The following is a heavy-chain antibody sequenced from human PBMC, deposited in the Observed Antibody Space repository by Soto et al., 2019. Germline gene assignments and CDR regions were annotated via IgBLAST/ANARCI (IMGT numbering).Heavy chain of an antibody. CDR2: ISGSGGST. CDR3: AKGRMWLRFLYYGMDV. Sequence: EVQLLESGGGLVQPGGSLRLSCAASGFTFSSYAMSWVRQAPGKGLEWVSAISGSGGSTYYADSVKGRFTISRDNSKNTLYLQMNSLRAEDTAVYYCAKGRMWLRFLYYGMDVWGQGTTVTVSS. D-gene: IGHD5-12*01. CDR1: GFTFSSYA. V-gene: IGHV3-23*01. J-gene: IGHJ6*02.